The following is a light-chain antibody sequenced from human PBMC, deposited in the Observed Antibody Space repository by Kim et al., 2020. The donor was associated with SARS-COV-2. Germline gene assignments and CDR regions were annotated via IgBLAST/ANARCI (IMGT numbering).Light chain of an antibody. Sequence: QSALTQPASVSGSPGQSITISCTGTSSDVGRYNYVSWYQQYPGKAPKLMIYDVTKRPSGVSDRFSGSKSGNTASLTISGLQAEDEADYYCSSSASSSTYVFGTGTKVTVL. CDR2: DVT. J-gene: IGLJ1*01. CDR1: SSDVGRYNY. V-gene: IGLV2-14*01. CDR3: SSSASSSTYV.